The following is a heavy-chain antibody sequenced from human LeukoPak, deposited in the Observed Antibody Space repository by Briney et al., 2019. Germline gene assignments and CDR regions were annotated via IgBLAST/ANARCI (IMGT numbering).Heavy chain of an antibody. CDR3: AAGTRPYYHYYYMDV. J-gene: IGHJ6*03. V-gene: IGHV1-58*02. CDR1: GFTFTSSA. Sequence: GTSVKFSCKASGFTFTSSAMQWVRQARGQRLEWIGWIVVGSGNTNYAQKFQERVTITRDMSTSTAYMELSSLRSEDTAVYYCAAGTRPYYHYYYMDVWGKGTTVNVSS. CDR2: IVVGSGNT. D-gene: IGHD2-2*01.